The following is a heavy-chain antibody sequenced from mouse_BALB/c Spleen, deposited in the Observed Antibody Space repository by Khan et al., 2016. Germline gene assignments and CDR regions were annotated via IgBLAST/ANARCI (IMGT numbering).Heavy chain of an antibody. CDR2: IYPYNGGN. CDR3: ARPTDWYFDV. V-gene: IGHV1S29*02. Sequence: VQLQQSGPDLVKPGASVKISCKASGYTFTDYNMHWVKQRHGKSLEWIGYIYPYNGGNGYNQTFKNKATLTLAHSSSTASMALRSLTSTDSEVYYCARPTDWYFDVWGAGTTVTVSS. CDR1: GYTFTDYN. J-gene: IGHJ1*01.